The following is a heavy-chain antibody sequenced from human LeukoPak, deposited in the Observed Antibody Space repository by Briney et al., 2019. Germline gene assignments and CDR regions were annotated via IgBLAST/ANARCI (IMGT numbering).Heavy chain of an antibody. CDR3: ARRPTGDPKFDY. Sequence: SETLSLTCSVSGGSISNYFWTWIRQPPGKGLEWIGYIYSSGSTYYNPSLKRRVTISVDTSKNRFSLKRSTVTAADTAVYYCARRPTGDPKFDYWGQGTLVTVSS. V-gene: IGHV4-59*08. J-gene: IGHJ4*02. CDR2: IYSSGST. CDR1: GGSISNYF. D-gene: IGHD7-27*01.